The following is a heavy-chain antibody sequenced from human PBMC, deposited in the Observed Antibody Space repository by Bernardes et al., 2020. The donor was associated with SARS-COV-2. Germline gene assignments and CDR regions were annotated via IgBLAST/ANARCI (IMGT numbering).Heavy chain of an antibody. CDR1: GDSIGNFY. D-gene: IGHD3-22*01. Sequence: SETLSLTCKVSGDSIGNFYWNWIRQPAGKGLEWIGRIYTRGIINYNPSLKSRVTMSLDSSKGQFSLKLNSVTAADTAVYYCAGERLLNYYDTSGYLTWGQGTLVTVSS. V-gene: IGHV4-4*07. J-gene: IGHJ4*02. CDR3: AGERLLNYYDTSGYLT. CDR2: IYTRGII.